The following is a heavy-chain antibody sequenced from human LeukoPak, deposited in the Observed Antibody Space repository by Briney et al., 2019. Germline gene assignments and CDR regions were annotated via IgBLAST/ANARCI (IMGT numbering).Heavy chain of an antibody. CDR3: AKSFNWAFDY. CDR1: GFMFSGYS. Sequence: GGSLRLSCAASGFMFSGYSMNWVRQAPGKGLEWVAHISSGSDTKYYADSVKGRFTISRDNAKNSLYLQMNSLRDEDTGVYYCAKSFNWAFDYWGQGTLVTVSS. CDR2: ISSGSDTK. D-gene: IGHD7-27*01. J-gene: IGHJ4*02. V-gene: IGHV3-48*02.